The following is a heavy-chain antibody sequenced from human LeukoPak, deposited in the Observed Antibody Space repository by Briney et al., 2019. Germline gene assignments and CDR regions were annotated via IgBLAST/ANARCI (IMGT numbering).Heavy chain of an antibody. Sequence: SETLPLTCTVSGGSTSSSSYYWGWIRQPPGKGLEWIGSIYYSGSTYYNPSLKSRVTISVDTSKNQFSLKLSSVTAADTAVYYCARDTAAAGRPGYFQHWGQGTLVTVSS. D-gene: IGHD6-13*01. CDR1: GGSTSSSSYY. CDR3: ARDTAAAGRPGYFQH. J-gene: IGHJ1*01. V-gene: IGHV4-39*07. CDR2: IYYSGST.